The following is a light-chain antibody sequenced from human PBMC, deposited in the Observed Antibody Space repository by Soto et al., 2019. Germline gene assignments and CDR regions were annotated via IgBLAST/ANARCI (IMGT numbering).Light chain of an antibody. CDR2: AAS. CDR1: QDIRNF. CDR3: QKYSSVPV. Sequence: DIQITQTPTSLSASVGDRVTMTCRASQDIRNFVAWYQQKPGKAPKLLIYAASTLQSGVPSRFSGSGSGTDFTLTINSLQPEDVATYSYQKYSSVPVFGPGTKVEIK. J-gene: IGKJ3*01. V-gene: IGKV1-27*01.